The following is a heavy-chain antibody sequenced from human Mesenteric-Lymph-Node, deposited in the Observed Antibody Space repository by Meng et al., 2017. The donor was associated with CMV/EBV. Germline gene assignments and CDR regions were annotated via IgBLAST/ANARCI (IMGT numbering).Heavy chain of an antibody. Sequence: GESLKISCAASGFNFNKAWMSWVRQAPGKGLEWVGRILSKTDRETTDYAAPVQGRFAISRDDSTNTLYLQMNNLKTEDTALYYCTTQGDGDYYFWESGYWGQGTPVTVSS. CDR1: GFNFNKAW. CDR2: ILSKTDRETT. V-gene: IGHV3-15*01. CDR3: TTQGDGDYYFWESGY. D-gene: IGHD3/OR15-3a*01. J-gene: IGHJ4*02.